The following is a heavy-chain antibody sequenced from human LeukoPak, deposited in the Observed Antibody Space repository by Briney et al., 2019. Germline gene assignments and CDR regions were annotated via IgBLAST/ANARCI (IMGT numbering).Heavy chain of an antibody. CDR1: GGTFSSYA. CDR3: ARGAGGNSRYGLSWDYYYMDV. V-gene: IGHV1-3*03. D-gene: IGHD4-23*01. Sequence: ASVKVSCKASGGTFSSYAISWVRQAPGQRLEWMGWINAGNGNTKYSQEFQGRVTITRDTSASTAYMELSSLRSEDMAVYYCARGAGGNSRYGLSWDYYYMDVWGKGTTVTVSS. J-gene: IGHJ6*03. CDR2: INAGNGNT.